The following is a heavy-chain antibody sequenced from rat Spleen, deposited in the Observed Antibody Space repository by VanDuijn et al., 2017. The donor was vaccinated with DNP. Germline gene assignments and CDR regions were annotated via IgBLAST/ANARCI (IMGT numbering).Heavy chain of an antibody. J-gene: IGHJ3*01. CDR3: ARNYYDGSYRFAY. D-gene: IGHD1-12*02. CDR1: GFSLTSYG. V-gene: IGHV2S12*01. Sequence: QVHLKESGPGLVQPSQTLSLTCIVSGFSLTSYGVSWVRQPPGKGLEWIAAISSGGSTYYNSALKSRLSISRDTSKSQVLLKMNSLQTEDTAMYFCARNYYDGSYRFAYWGQGTLVTVSS. CDR2: ISSGGST.